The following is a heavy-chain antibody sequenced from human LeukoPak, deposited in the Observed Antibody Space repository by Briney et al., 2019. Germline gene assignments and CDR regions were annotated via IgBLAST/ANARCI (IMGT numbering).Heavy chain of an antibody. CDR2: INHSGST. D-gene: IGHD3-3*01. CDR1: GGSFSGYY. CDR3: ARETHDYGMDV. J-gene: IGHJ6*02. V-gene: IGHV4-34*01. Sequence: SETLSLTCAVYGGSFSGYYWSWTRQPPGKGLEWIGEINHSGSTNYNPSLKSRVTISVDTSKNQFSLKLSSVTAADTAVYYCARETHDYGMDVWGQGTTVTVSS.